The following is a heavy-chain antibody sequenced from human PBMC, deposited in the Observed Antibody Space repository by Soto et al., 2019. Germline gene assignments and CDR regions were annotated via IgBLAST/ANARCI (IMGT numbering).Heavy chain of an antibody. CDR2: MNPNSGNT. Sequence: ASVKVSCKASGYTFTSYDINWVRQATGQGLEWMGWMNPNSGNTGYAQKFQGRVTMTRNTSISTAYMELSSLRSEDTAVYYCARVAGRYYDILTGYLEKTHFDYWGQGTLVTVSS. V-gene: IGHV1-8*01. J-gene: IGHJ4*02. D-gene: IGHD3-9*01. CDR1: GYTFTSYD. CDR3: ARVAGRYYDILTGYLEKTHFDY.